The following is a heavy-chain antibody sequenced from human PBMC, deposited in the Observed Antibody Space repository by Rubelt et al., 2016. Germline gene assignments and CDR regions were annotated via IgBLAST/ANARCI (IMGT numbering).Heavy chain of an antibody. CDR3: ARGPDILTGYGVFDP. CDR1: GGSFSGYY. J-gene: IGHJ5*02. Sequence: QVQLQQWGAGLLKPSETLSLTCAVYGGSFSGYYWSWIRQPPGKGLEWIGEINHSGSTNYNPSLKSRVTISVDTSKNQFSLKLSSVTAADTAVYYCARGPDILTGYGVFDPWGQGTLVTVSS. D-gene: IGHD3-9*01. CDR2: INHSGST. V-gene: IGHV4-34*01.